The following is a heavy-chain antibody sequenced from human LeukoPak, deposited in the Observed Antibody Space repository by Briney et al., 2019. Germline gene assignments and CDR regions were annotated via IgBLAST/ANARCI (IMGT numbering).Heavy chain of an antibody. J-gene: IGHJ4*02. D-gene: IGHD2-2*01. Sequence: PSQTLSLTCTVSGGSISSGGYYWSWIRQPPGKGLEWIGYIYHSGSTYYNPSLKSRVTISVDRSRNQFSLKLSSVTAADTAVYYCASVVPAAIEFDYWGQGTLVTVSS. CDR1: GGSISSGGYY. CDR2: IYHSGST. CDR3: ASVVPAAIEFDY. V-gene: IGHV4-30-2*01.